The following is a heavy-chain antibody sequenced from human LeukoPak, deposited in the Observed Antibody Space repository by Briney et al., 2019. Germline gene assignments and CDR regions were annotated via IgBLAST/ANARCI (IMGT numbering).Heavy chain of an antibody. CDR3: ARRPSSSWYINYFDY. CDR2: IYSGGST. D-gene: IGHD6-13*01. CDR1: GFTVSSNY. V-gene: IGHV3-66*01. J-gene: IGHJ4*02. Sequence: PGGSLRLSCAASGFTVSSNYMSWVRQAPGKGLEWVSVIYSGGSTYYADSVKGRFTISRDNSKNTLYLQMNSLRAEDTAVYYRARRPSSSWYINYFDYWGQGTLVTVSS.